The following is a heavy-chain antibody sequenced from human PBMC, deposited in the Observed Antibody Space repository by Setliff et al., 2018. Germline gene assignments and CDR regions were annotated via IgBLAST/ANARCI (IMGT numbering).Heavy chain of an antibody. CDR2: FHTGGST. D-gene: IGHD3-3*01. CDR1: GDSISSGSYY. J-gene: IGHJ5*02. V-gene: IGHV4-61*09. Sequence: SETLSLTCTVSGDSISSGSYYWTWIRQPAGKGLEWIGHFHTGGSTNYNRSLRSRVSISVDTSKNQFSLKLSSVTAADTAAYYCARAGPTVTFFRVLVISWWDPWGQGSLVTVS. CDR3: ARAGPTVTFFRVLVISWWDP.